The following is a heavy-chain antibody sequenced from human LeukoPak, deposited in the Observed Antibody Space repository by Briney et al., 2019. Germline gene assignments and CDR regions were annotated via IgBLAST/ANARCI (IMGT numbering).Heavy chain of an antibody. J-gene: IGHJ6*02. Sequence: GASVKVSCKASGYTFTSYAMNWVRQAPGQGLEWMGWINTNTGNPTYAQGFTGRFVFSLDTSVSTAYLQISSLKAEDTAVYYCARETPTISYYGMDVWGQGTTVTVSS. CDR1: GYTFTSYA. CDR2: INTNTGNP. V-gene: IGHV7-4-1*02. CDR3: ARETPTISYYGMDV. D-gene: IGHD3-3*02.